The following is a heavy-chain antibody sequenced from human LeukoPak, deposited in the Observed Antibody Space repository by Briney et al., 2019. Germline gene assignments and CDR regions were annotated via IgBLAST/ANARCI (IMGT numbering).Heavy chain of an antibody. CDR3: ARGPVRWPKTKGIDY. Sequence: SETLSLTCTVSGGSISSYYWSWIRQPPGKGLEWIGEINHSGSTNYNPSLKSRVTISVDTSKNQFSLKLSSVTAADTAVYYCARGPVRWPKTKGIDYWGQGTLVTVSS. CDR2: INHSGST. J-gene: IGHJ4*02. D-gene: IGHD4-17*01. CDR1: GGSISSYY. V-gene: IGHV4-34*01.